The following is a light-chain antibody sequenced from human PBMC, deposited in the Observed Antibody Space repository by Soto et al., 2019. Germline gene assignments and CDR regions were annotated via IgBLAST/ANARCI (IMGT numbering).Light chain of an antibody. CDR2: DVS. CDR1: RSVGSSY. V-gene: IGKV3-20*01. Sequence: TQSTATLSVSPWERSTLSCMASRSVGSSYLTWYQQKPGQAPRLLIYDVSSRATGIPDGFSGSGSGTDFNLTVSRLAPEDFAVYYCHQYGTSSRTFGQGTKVDIK. CDR3: HQYGTSSRT. J-gene: IGKJ1*01.